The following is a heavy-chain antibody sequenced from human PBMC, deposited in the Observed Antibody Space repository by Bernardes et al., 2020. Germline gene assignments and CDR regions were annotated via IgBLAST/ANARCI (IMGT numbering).Heavy chain of an antibody. Sequence: ASVKVSCKASGYTFTSYDINWVRQATGQGLEWMGWMNPNSGNTGYAQKFQGRVTMTRNTSISTAYMELSSLRSEDTAVYYCASAGGVITMVRGVMPDYYYYGMDVWGQGTTVTVSS. CDR1: GYTFTSYD. CDR2: MNPNSGNT. J-gene: IGHJ6*02. D-gene: IGHD3-10*01. CDR3: ASAGGVITMVRGVMPDYYYYGMDV. V-gene: IGHV1-8*01.